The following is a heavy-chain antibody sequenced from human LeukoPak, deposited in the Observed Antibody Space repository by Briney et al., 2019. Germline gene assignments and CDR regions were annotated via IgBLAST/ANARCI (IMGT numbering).Heavy chain of an antibody. V-gene: IGHV1-18*01. J-gene: IGHJ4*02. Sequence: ASVKVSCKASGYTFISYGISWVRQAPGQGLEWMGWISAYNGNTNYAQKLQGRVTMTTDTSTSTAYMELRSLRSDDTAVYYCAREGHYCSGGSCYRLLNFDYWGQGTLVTVSS. CDR1: GYTFISYG. D-gene: IGHD2-15*01. CDR2: ISAYNGNT. CDR3: AREGHYCSGGSCYRLLNFDY.